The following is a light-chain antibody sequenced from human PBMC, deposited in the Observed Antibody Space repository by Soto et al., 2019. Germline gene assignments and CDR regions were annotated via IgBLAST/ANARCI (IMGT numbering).Light chain of an antibody. CDR1: QSVSSS. Sequence: EIVMTQSPATLSVSPGERVTLSCGASQSVSSSLAWYQQKPGQAPRLLIHGASTRAIGIPARFSGSGSETEFTLTISSLQSEDFAVYYCQQYNNWWTFGQGTKVEIK. J-gene: IGKJ1*01. CDR2: GAS. CDR3: QQYNNWWT. V-gene: IGKV3-15*01.